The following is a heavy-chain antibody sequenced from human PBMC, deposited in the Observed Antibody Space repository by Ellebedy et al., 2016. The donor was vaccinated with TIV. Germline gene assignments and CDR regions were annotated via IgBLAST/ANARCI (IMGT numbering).Heavy chain of an antibody. Sequence: PGGSLRLSCAASGLTVSNNYMGWIRQAPGKGLEWVALIYSGGDTYYSDSVKGRFTISRDNAKNSLYLQMNSLRDEDTAVYYCVRDYPWFGESPGLHWGQGTVVTVSS. CDR1: GLTVSNNY. D-gene: IGHD3-10*01. V-gene: IGHV3-53*01. CDR3: VRDYPWFGESPGLH. J-gene: IGHJ4*02. CDR2: IYSGGDT.